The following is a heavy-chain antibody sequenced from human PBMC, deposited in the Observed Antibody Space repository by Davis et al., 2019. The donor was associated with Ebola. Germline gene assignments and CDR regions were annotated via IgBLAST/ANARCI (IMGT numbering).Heavy chain of an antibody. CDR3: ARSSLGSWYAFDI. J-gene: IGHJ3*02. V-gene: IGHV4-59*01. Sequence: MPSETLSLTCTVSGGSISTYYWSWIRQPPGKGLEWIGYIYYSGSTTYNPSLKSRVTISVDTSKNQFSLKLSSVTAADTAVYYCARSSLGSWYAFDIWGQGTMVTVSS. CDR1: GGSISTYY. CDR2: IYYSGST. D-gene: IGHD6-13*01.